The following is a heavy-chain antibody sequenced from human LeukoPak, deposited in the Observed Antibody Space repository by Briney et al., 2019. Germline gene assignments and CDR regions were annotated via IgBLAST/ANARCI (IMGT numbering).Heavy chain of an antibody. D-gene: IGHD3-10*01. CDR2: IYRGDST. CDR3: ARDGSGEWPIGY. CDR1: GFTFSSYG. J-gene: IGHJ4*02. V-gene: IGHV3-66*01. Sequence: PGGSLRLSCAASGFTFSSYGMHWVRQAPGKGLEWVSVIYRGDSTYYADSVRGRFTISRDYSKNTLYLQINSLRAEDTAVYYCARDGSGEWPIGYWGQGTLVTVSS.